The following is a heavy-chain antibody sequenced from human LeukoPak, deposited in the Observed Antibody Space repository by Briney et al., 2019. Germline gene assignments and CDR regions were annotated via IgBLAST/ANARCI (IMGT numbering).Heavy chain of an antibody. Sequence: PSESLSLTCTVSGGSVSSGSYYWSWIRQPPWKGLEWIGYIYYSGSTNYNPTLKSRVTISVDTSKNQFTLKLSSVTAADTAVYYCARLRLQSWFDPWGQGTLVTVSS. CDR3: ARLRLQSWFDP. V-gene: IGHV4-61*01. D-gene: IGHD4-11*01. CDR1: GGSVSSGSYY. CDR2: IYYSGST. J-gene: IGHJ5*02.